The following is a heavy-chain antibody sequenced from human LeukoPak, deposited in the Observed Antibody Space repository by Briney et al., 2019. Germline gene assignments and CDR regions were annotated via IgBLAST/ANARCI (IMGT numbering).Heavy chain of an antibody. Sequence: QAGGSLRLSCAASGLTVSSNYMSWVRQAPGKGLEWVSVIYSGGNTYYADSVKGRFTISRDNSKNTLYLQMNSLRAEDTAVYYCARLYSGSYLPVYYFDYWGQGTLVTVSS. J-gene: IGHJ4*02. V-gene: IGHV3-53*01. CDR1: GLTVSSNY. CDR3: ARLYSGSYLPVYYFDY. D-gene: IGHD1-26*01. CDR2: IYSGGNT.